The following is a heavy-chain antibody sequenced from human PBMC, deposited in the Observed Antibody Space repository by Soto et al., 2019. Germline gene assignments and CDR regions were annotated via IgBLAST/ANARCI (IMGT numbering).Heavy chain of an antibody. D-gene: IGHD2-2*01. V-gene: IGHV1-2*04. CDR2: INPNSGDT. CDR3: ARMCSHTNCFCDAFDI. J-gene: IGHJ3*02. CDR1: GYSFTGFY. Sequence: ASVKVSCKAAGYSFTGFYLHWLRQAPGQGLEWMGWINPNSGDTKYAQNFQGWVTMTRDTSINTAYMELSRLTSDDTAVYYCARMCSHTNCFCDAFDIWGQGTMVTLSS.